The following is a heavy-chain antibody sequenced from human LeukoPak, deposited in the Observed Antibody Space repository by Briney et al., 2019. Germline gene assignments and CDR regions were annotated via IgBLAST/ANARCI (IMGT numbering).Heavy chain of an antibody. CDR1: GYTFTSYA. Sequence: ASVKVSCKASGYTFTSYAMHWVRQAPGQRLECMGWINAGNGNTKYSQKFQGRVTITRDTSASTAYMELSSLRSEDTAVYYCARVRGGWFPLDYWGQGTLVTVSS. V-gene: IGHV1-3*01. J-gene: IGHJ4*02. CDR3: ARVRGGWFPLDY. CDR2: INAGNGNT. D-gene: IGHD6-19*01.